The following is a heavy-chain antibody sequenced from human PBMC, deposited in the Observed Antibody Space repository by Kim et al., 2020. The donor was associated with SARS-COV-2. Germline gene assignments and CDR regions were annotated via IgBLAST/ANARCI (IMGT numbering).Heavy chain of an antibody. CDR2: IHSNSGAT. CDR3: SREDF. J-gene: IGHJ4*02. V-gene: IGHV1-2*02. Sequence: IHSNSGATTYAQNFQGRVTITRDTSISTVYMELTSLTSDDTALYYCSREDFWGQGTLVTVSS.